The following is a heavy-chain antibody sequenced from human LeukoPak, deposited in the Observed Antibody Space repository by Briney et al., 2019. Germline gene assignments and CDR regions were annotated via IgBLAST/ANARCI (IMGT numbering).Heavy chain of an antibody. Sequence: GGTLRLSCAASGFTFSSYGMSWVRQAPGKGPEWVSAISGSGGSTYYADSVKGRFTISRDNSKNTLYLQMNSLRAEDTAVYYCAMSFMITFGGIFDYWGQGTLVTVSS. CDR2: ISGSGGST. V-gene: IGHV3-23*01. CDR1: GFTFSSYG. CDR3: AMSFMITFGGIFDY. J-gene: IGHJ4*02. D-gene: IGHD3-16*01.